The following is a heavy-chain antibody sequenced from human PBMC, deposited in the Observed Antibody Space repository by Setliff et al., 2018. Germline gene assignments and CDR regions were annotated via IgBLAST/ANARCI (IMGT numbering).Heavy chain of an antibody. CDR3: AREKPHTYNFDY. Sequence: ASVKVSCKASGYTFTSYHMHWVRQAPGQGLEWMGRVFHTGDNTIYAQMFQGRVTMTRDTSTSTVYMELSSLRSEDTAVYYCAREKPHTYNFDYCGQGTPVTVSS. J-gene: IGHJ4*02. D-gene: IGHD1-1*01. CDR2: VFHTGDNT. V-gene: IGHV1-46*01. CDR1: GYTFTSYH.